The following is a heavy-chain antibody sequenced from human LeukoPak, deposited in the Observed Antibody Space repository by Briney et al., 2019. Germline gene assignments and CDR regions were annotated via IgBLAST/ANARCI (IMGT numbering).Heavy chain of an antibody. Sequence: ASVKVSCKASGYTFTSYGISWVRQAPGQGLEWMGWISAYNGNTNYAQKLQGRVTMTTDTSTSTAYMELRSLRSDDTAVYYCARDPKVATHEDYYYYGMDVWGLGTTVTVSS. CDR2: ISAYNGNT. V-gene: IGHV1-18*01. J-gene: IGHJ6*02. D-gene: IGHD5-12*01. CDR1: GYTFTSYG. CDR3: ARDPKVATHEDYYYYGMDV.